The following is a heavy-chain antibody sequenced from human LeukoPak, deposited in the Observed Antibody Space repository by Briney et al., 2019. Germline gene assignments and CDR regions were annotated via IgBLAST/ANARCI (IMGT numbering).Heavy chain of an antibody. Sequence: SGPTLVNPTQTLTLTCTSSGFSLSTSGMCVSWIRQPPGKALEWLARIDWDDDKYYSTSLKTRLTISKDTSKNQVVLTMTNMDPVDTATYYCARAYGSGTYYYMDVWGKGTTVTISS. CDR2: IDWDDDK. CDR3: ARAYGSGTYYYMDV. J-gene: IGHJ6*03. CDR1: GFSLSTSGMC. V-gene: IGHV2-70*11. D-gene: IGHD3-10*01.